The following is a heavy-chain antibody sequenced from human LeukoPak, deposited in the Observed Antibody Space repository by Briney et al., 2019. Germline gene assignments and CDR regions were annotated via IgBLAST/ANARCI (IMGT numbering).Heavy chain of an antibody. CDR2: IIPILGTA. CDR3: AREGLSMVRGVPDYYYYYYMDV. J-gene: IGHJ6*03. V-gene: IGHV1-69*13. D-gene: IGHD3-10*01. Sequence: SVKVSCKASGYTFTSYGISWVRQAPGQGLEWMGGIIPILGTANYAQKFQGRVTITADESTSTAYMELSSLRSEDTAVYYCAREGLSMVRGVPDYYYYYYMDVWGKGTTVTISS. CDR1: GYTFTSYG.